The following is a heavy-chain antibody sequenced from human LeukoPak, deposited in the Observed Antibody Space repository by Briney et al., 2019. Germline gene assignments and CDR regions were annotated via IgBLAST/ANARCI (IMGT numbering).Heavy chain of an antibody. V-gene: IGHV1-18*01. J-gene: IGHJ3*02. D-gene: IGHD4-17*01. CDR3: ARDLMTTVTTGRAFDI. Sequence: ASVKVSCKASGYTFTSYGTSWVRQAPGQGLEWMGWISAYNGNTNYAQKLQGRVTMTTDTSTSTAYMELRSLRSDDTAVYYCARDLMTTVTTGRAFDIWGQGTMVTVSS. CDR1: GYTFTSYG. CDR2: ISAYNGNT.